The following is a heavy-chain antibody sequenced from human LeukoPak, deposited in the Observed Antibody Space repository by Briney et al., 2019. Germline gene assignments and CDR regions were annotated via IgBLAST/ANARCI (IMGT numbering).Heavy chain of an antibody. V-gene: IGHV4-59*01. CDR2: IYYSGTT. D-gene: IGHD5-24*01. CDR1: GGSISSYY. J-gene: IGHJ4*02. Sequence: SETLSLTCTVSGGSISSYYWSWIRQTPGKGLEWIGYIYYSGTTNYNPSLRSRVAISLDTSKNQFSLKLSSVTAADTAVYYCASRWLQFDYWGQGTLVTVPS. CDR3: ASRWLQFDY.